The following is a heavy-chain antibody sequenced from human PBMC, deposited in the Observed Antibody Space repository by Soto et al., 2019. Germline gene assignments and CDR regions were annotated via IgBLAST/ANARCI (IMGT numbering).Heavy chain of an antibody. CDR2: INHSGST. CDR3: ARGRNDYVWGSYRGFDY. Sequence: QVQLQQWGAGLLKPSETLSLTCAVYGGSFSGYFWSWIRQPPGKGLEWIGEINHSGSTNYNPSLKSRVTKSVDPSKDQFPLKLSSVAAADPAVYYCARGRNDYVWGSYRGFDYWGQGTLVTVSS. V-gene: IGHV4-34*01. J-gene: IGHJ4*02. CDR1: GGSFSGYF. D-gene: IGHD3-16*02.